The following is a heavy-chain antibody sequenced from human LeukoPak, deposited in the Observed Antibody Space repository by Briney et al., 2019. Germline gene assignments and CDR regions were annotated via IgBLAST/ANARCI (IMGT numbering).Heavy chain of an antibody. CDR1: GYTFTSYY. D-gene: IGHD2-8*01. J-gene: IGHJ4*02. Sequence: GPSVKVSCKASGYTFTSYYMHWVRQAPGQGLEWMGIINPSGGSTSYAQKFQGRVTMTRDTSTSTVYMELSSLRSEDTAVYYCARVPVYCTNGVCFYFDYWGQGTLVTASS. CDR2: INPSGGST. CDR3: ARVPVYCTNGVCFYFDY. V-gene: IGHV1-46*03.